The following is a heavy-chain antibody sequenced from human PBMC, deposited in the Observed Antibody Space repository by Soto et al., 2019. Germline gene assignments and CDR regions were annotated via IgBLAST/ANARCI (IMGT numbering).Heavy chain of an antibody. J-gene: IGHJ4*02. CDR3: ARSDGRY. Sequence: SATLSITCTVSGSYISTYYWSWIRQPPGKGLEWIGYIYYSGSTNYNPSLKSRVTISVDTSKNQFSLKLSSVTAADTAVYYCARSDGRYWGQGTLVTVS. V-gene: IGHV4-59*01. CDR1: GSYISTYY. CDR2: IYYSGST.